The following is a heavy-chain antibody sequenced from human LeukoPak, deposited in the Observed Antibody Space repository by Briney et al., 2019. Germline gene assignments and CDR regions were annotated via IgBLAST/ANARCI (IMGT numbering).Heavy chain of an antibody. Sequence: TGGSLRLSCAASGFTFSDYYMSWIRQPPGKGLEWIGEINHSGSTNYNPSLKSRVTISVDTSKNQFSLKLSSVTAADTAVYYCARTIPYYDSSGPWFDYWGQGTLVTVSS. CDR2: INHSGST. CDR1: GFTFSDYY. CDR3: ARTIPYYDSSGPWFDY. J-gene: IGHJ4*02. D-gene: IGHD3-22*01. V-gene: IGHV4-34*01.